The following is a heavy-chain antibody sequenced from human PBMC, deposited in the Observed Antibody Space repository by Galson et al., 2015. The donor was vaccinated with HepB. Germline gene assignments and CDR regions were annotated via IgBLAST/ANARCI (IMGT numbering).Heavy chain of an antibody. Sequence: SLRLSCAASGFTFSSYAMHWVRQAPGKGLEWVAVISYDGSNKYYADSVKGRFTISRDNSKNTLYLQMNSLRAEDTAVYYCARDSAPLDYSYNSGWYGEADYWGQGTLVTVSS. D-gene: IGHD6-19*01. CDR3: ARDSAPLDYSYNSGWYGEADY. CDR1: GFTFSSYA. CDR2: ISYDGSNK. V-gene: IGHV3-30*04. J-gene: IGHJ4*02.